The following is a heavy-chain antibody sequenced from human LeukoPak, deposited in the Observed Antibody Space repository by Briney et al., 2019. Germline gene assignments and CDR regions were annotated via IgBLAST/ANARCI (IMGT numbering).Heavy chain of an antibody. CDR3: GRDSLGGDY. Sequence: GGSLRLSCAASGFSFRTFGMHWARRAPGKGLEWVAVIWNEGSKKFYAESVKGRFTISRDNSQNTLYLQMNRLRAEDTAVYYCGRDSLGGDYWGQGTLVTVSS. V-gene: IGHV3-33*08. D-gene: IGHD3-16*01. J-gene: IGHJ4*02. CDR1: GFSFRTFG. CDR2: IWNEGSKK.